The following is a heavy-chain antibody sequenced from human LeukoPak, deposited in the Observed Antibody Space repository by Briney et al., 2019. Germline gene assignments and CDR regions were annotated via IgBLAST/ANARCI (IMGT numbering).Heavy chain of an antibody. J-gene: IGHJ4*02. V-gene: IGHV3-23*01. CDR2: ISGSSGSGRT. CDR3: ANSLVGATRGY. Sequence: GGSLRLSCVASGITFSSYAMSWVRQAPGRGLEWVPGISGSSGSGRTHYIDSVKGRFMISRDNSKNTLYLQMNSLRAEDTAVYYCANSLVGATRGYWGQGTLVTVSS. CDR1: GITFSSYA. D-gene: IGHD1-26*01.